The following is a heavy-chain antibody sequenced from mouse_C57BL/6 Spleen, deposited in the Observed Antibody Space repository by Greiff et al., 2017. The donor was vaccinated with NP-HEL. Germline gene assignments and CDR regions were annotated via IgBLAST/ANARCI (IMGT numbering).Heavy chain of an antibody. CDR1: GFNIKDDY. J-gene: IGHJ3*01. V-gene: IGHV14-2*01. D-gene: IGHD1-1*01. Sequence: EVQLQQSGAELVKPGASVKLSCTASGFNIKDDYMHWVKQRTEQGLEWIGRIDPEDGDTKYAPKFQGKATITADTSSNTAYLQLSSLTSEDTAVYYCARGYYGSSPWFAYWGQGTLVTVSA. CDR3: ARGYYGSSPWFAY. CDR2: IDPEDGDT.